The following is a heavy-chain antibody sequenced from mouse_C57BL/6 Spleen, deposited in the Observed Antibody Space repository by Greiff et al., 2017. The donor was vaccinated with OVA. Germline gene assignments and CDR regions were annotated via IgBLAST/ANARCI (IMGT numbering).Heavy chain of an antibody. CDR1: GYAFSSSW. CDR2: IYPGDGDT. Sequence: QVQLQQSGPELVKPGASVKISCKASGYAFSSSWMNWVKQRPGKGLEWIGRIYPGDGDTNYNGKFKGKATLTADKSSSTAYMQLSSLTSEDSAVYFCARMDDYDRVYAMDYWGQGTSVTVSS. J-gene: IGHJ4*01. D-gene: IGHD2-4*01. V-gene: IGHV1-82*01. CDR3: ARMDDYDRVYAMDY.